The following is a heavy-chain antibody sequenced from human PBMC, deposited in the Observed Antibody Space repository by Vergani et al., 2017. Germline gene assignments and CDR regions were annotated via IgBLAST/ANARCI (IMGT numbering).Heavy chain of an antibody. V-gene: IGHV4-61*02. D-gene: IGHD3/OR15-3a*01. CDR3: ARDAGLVPMYWYFDL. CDR2: VYTSGMT. CDR1: GGSINTGAYY. J-gene: IGHJ2*01. Sequence: QVQLQESGPRLVRPSQTLSLTCTVSGGSINTGAYYWSWIRQPAGKGLEWIGRVYTSGMTNYNPSLKSRVTILVDRSKSQLSLKLTSVTAGDTAVYFCARDAGLVPMYWYFDLWGRGTLVTVSS.